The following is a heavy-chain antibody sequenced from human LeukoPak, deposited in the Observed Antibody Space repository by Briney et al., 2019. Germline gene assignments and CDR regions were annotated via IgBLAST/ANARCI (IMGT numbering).Heavy chain of an antibody. D-gene: IGHD2-2*01. Sequence: GGSLRLSCAASGFTFSSYAMSWVRQAPGKGLEWVSAISGSGGSTYYADSVKGRFTISRDNSKSTLYLQMNSLRAEDTAVYYCAKDVLVGHIVVVPAAMDGIDYWGQGTLVTVSS. CDR3: AKDVLVGHIVVVPAAMDGIDY. V-gene: IGHV3-23*01. J-gene: IGHJ4*02. CDR2: ISGSGGST. CDR1: GFTFSSYA.